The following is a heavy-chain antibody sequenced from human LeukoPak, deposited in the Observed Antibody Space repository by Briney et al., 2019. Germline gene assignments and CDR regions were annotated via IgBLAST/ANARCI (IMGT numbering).Heavy chain of an antibody. Sequence: PGGSLRLSCAASGFTFSSYGMHWVRQAPGKGLEWVAVISYDGSNKYYADSVKGRFTISRDNSKNTLYLRMNSLRAEDTAVYYCAKELSSSWPDINYYYYMDVWGKGTTVTVSS. CDR2: ISYDGSNK. D-gene: IGHD6-13*01. CDR1: GFTFSSYG. J-gene: IGHJ6*03. V-gene: IGHV3-30*18. CDR3: AKELSSSWPDINYYYYMDV.